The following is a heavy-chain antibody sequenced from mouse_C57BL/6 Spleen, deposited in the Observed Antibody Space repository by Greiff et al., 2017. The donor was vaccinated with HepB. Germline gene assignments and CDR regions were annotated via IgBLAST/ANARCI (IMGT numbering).Heavy chain of an antibody. D-gene: IGHD2-4*01. CDR3: ARKYDYDVYYAMDY. CDR2: IWSGGST. Sequence: QVQLKESGPGLVQPSQSLSITCTVSGFSLTSYGVHWVRQSPGKGLEWLGVIWSGGSTDYNAAFISRLSISKDNSKSQVFFKMNSLQADDTAIYYCARKYDYDVYYAMDYWGQGTSVTVSS. J-gene: IGHJ4*01. V-gene: IGHV2-2*01. CDR1: GFSLTSYG.